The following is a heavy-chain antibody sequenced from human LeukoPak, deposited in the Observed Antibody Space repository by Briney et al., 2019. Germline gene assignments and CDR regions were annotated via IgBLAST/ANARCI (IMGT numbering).Heavy chain of an antibody. CDR1: GGTFSSYA. V-gene: IGHV1-69*13. D-gene: IGHD2-8*01. J-gene: IGHJ6*03. Sequence: SVKVSCKASGGTFSSYAISWVRQAPGQGLEWMGGIIPILGTANYAQKFQGRVTITADESTSTAYMELSSLRSEDTAVYYCAKNLLMVYAIRPYYYYYYYMDVWGKGTTVTVSS. CDR3: AKNLLMVYAIRPYYYYYYYMDV. CDR2: IIPILGTA.